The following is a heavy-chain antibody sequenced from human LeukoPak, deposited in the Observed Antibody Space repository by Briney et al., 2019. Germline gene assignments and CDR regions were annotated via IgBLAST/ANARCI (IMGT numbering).Heavy chain of an antibody. CDR1: GGSISSHY. D-gene: IGHD2/OR15-2a*01. CDR3: ASSTMRGNYGMDV. V-gene: IGHV4-59*11. CDR2: VYYSGST. Sequence: SETLSLTCTVSGGSISSHYWSWIRQPPGKGLEWIGYVYYSGSTNYNPSLKSRVTISVDTSKNQISLKLSSVTAADTAVYYCASSTMRGNYGMDVWGQGTTVTVSS. J-gene: IGHJ6*02.